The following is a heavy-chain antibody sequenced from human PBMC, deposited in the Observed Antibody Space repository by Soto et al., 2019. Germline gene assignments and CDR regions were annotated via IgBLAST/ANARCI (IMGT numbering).Heavy chain of an antibody. J-gene: IGHJ6*02. CDR2: INHSGST. D-gene: IGHD3-3*01. CDR3: ARSQYDFWRGNYYFYGLDV. CDR1: SGCFNDYY. Sequence: SETLSLTCTVYSGCFNDYYLTWSRQPPGKGLEWIGEINHSGSTNYSPSLKSRVTISVDTSKAQVSLKMSSVTAADTAVYYCARSQYDFWRGNYYFYGLDVWGQGTTVTVSS. V-gene: IGHV4-34*01.